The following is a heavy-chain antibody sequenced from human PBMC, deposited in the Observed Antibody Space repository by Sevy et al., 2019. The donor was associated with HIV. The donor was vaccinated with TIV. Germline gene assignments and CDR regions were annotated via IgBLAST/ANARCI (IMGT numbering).Heavy chain of an antibody. CDR3: AKTFAIFGVLMSPDFDP. CDR1: GFSFSSYS. CDR2: ISSSSGTI. D-gene: IGHD3-3*01. V-gene: IGHV3-48*01. J-gene: IGHJ5*02. Sequence: GGSLRLSCVTSGFSFSSYSMNWVRQAPGKGLEWVSYISSSSGTIRYADSVKGRLTISRDNAKNSLFLQMNSLRAEDTAVYYCAKTFAIFGVLMSPDFDPWGQGTLVTVSS.